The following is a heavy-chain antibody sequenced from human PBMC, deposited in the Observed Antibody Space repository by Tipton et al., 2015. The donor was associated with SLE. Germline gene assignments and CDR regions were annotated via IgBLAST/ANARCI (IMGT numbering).Heavy chain of an antibody. CDR2: INHSGST. V-gene: IGHV4-34*01. Sequence: TLSLTCAVYGGSFSGYYWSWIRQPPGKGLEWIGEINHSGSTNYNPSLKSRVTITVDTSKNQFSLKLSSVTAADTAVYYCARDGAVGGFDYWGQGTLVTVSS. CDR1: GGSFSGYY. CDR3: ARDGAVGGFDY. J-gene: IGHJ4*02. D-gene: IGHD3-16*01.